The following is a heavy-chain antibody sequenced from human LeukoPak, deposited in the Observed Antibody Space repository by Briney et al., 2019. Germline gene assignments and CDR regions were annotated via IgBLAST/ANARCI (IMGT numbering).Heavy chain of an antibody. CDR3: AKDRWGAVASFDY. J-gene: IGHJ4*02. CDR1: GFTFSDYY. D-gene: IGHD6-19*01. CDR2: VSSGSSTI. Sequence: GGSLRLSCAASGFTFSDYYMSWIRQAPGKGLEWVSYVSSGSSTIYYADSVKGRFTISRDNSKNTLYLQMNSLESEDTAVYYCAKDRWGAVASFDYWGQGTLVTVSS. V-gene: IGHV3-11*04.